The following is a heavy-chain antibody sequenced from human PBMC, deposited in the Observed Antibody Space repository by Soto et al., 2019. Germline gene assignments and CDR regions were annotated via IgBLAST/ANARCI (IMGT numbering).Heavy chain of an antibody. Sequence: ETLSLTCTVSGGSVSSGSYYWSWIRQPPGKGLEWIGYIYYSGSTNYNPSLKSRVTISVDTSKNQFSLKLSSVTAADTAVYYCARDTSGWIDPWGQGTLVTVSS. J-gene: IGHJ5*02. CDR1: GGSVSSGSYY. D-gene: IGHD2-2*01. CDR2: IYYSGST. CDR3: ARDTSGWIDP. V-gene: IGHV4-61*01.